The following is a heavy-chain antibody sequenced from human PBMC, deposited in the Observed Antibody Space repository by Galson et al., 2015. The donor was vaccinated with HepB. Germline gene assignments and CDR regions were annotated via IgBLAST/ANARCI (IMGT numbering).Heavy chain of an antibody. CDR2: IYPDDSDI. CDR3: ARHGGYNGYDFLRS. Sequence: QSGAEVKKSGDSLKISCKDSGNSFNNQWIGWVRQTPGKGLEWMGIIYPDDSDIRYNPAVTGRVTISADTSINTAYLQWSSLRASDSAIYFCARHGGYNGYDFLRSWGQGTRVTVSS. D-gene: IGHD5-12*01. V-gene: IGHV5-51*01. J-gene: IGHJ4*02. CDR1: GNSFNNQW.